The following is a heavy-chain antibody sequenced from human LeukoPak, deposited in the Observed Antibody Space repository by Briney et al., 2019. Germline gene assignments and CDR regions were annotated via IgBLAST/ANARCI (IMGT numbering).Heavy chain of an antibody. CDR1: GYTFSGFY. CDR3: AREPPESYLFDY. J-gene: IGHJ4*02. V-gene: IGHV1-46*01. D-gene: IGHD2-2*01. Sequence: ASVKVSCKAYGYTFSGFYVHWVRQAPGQGLERMGIIKVSGGRTDYAQKFQGRVTMTRDMSTSTVYMELSNLRSEDTAVYYCAREPPESYLFDYWGQVTLVTVSS. CDR2: IKVSGGRT.